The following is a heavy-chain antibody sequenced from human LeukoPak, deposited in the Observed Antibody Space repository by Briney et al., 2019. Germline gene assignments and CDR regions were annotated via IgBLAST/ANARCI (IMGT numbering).Heavy chain of an antibody. V-gene: IGHV4-61*08. Sequence: SETLSPTCTVSGGSISNGDHYWSWIRQHPGKGLEWIGHIYYSGSTNYNPSLKSRVTISVDTSKNQFSLKLSSVTAADTAVYYCARVGSSTNGEIDYWGQGTLVTVPS. D-gene: IGHD2-2*01. J-gene: IGHJ4*02. CDR2: IYYSGST. CDR3: ARVGSSTNGEIDY. CDR1: GGSISNGDHY.